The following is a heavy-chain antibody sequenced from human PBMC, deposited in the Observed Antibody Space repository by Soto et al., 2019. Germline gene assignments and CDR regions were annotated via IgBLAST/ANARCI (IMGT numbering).Heavy chain of an antibody. D-gene: IGHD2-2*01. CDR2: IYSGGST. CDR3: AIPSEYQPDFDY. Sequence: GGSLRLSCAASGFTVSSNYMSWVRQAPGKGLEWVSVIYSGGSTYYADSVKGRFTISRDNSKNTLYLQMNSLRAEDTAVYYCAIPSEYQPDFDYWGQGTLVTVSS. V-gene: IGHV3-66*01. CDR1: GFTVSSNY. J-gene: IGHJ4*02.